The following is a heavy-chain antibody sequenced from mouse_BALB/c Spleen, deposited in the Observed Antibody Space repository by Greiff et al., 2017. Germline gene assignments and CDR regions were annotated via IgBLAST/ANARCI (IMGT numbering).Heavy chain of an antibody. CDR3: TRGYGNYLDY. D-gene: IGHD2-10*02. CDR1: GYTFTSYW. V-gene: IGHV1S22*01. CDR2: IYPCSGST. Sequence: LQQPGSELVRPGASVKLSCKASGYTFTSYWMHWVKQRPGQGLEWIGNIYPCSGSTNYDEKFKSKATLTVDTSSSTAYMQLSSLTSEDSAVYDGTRGYGNYLDYWGQGTTLTVAS. J-gene: IGHJ2*01.